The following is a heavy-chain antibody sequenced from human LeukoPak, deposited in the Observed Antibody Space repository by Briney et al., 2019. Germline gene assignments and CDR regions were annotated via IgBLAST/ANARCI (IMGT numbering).Heavy chain of an antibody. V-gene: IGHV4-34*01. Sequence: SETLSLTCAVYGGSFSGYYWSWIRQPPGKGLEWIGEIKHSGSTNYNPSLKSRVTISVDTSKNQFSLKLSSVTAADTAVYYCARSYDILTGYYRRYYYGMDVWGQGTTVTVSS. D-gene: IGHD3-9*01. CDR2: IKHSGST. J-gene: IGHJ6*02. CDR1: GGSFSGYY. CDR3: ARSYDILTGYYRRYYYGMDV.